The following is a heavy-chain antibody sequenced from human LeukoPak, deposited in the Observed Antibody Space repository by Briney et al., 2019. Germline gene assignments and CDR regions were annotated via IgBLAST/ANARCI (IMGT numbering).Heavy chain of an antibody. CDR2: INHSGST. CDR1: GGSFSGYY. V-gene: IGHV4-34*01. CDR3: ARGLSAVVY. J-gene: IGHJ4*02. Sequence: SETLSLTCAVYGGSFSGYYWSWIRQPPGKGLEWIGEINHSGSTNYNPSLKSRVTISVDTSKKQFSLKLSSVTAADTAVYYCARGLSAVVYWGQGTLVTVSS. D-gene: IGHD3-16*02.